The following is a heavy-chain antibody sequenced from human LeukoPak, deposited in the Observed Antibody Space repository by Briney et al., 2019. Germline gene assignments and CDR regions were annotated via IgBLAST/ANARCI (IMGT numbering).Heavy chain of an antibody. CDR1: GFSFSSSW. CDR3: AREGY. V-gene: IGHV3-7*01. J-gene: IGHJ4*02. CDR2: INQDGSEK. Sequence: SLRLSCAASGFSFSSSWMSWVRQAPGKGLEWVANINQDGSEKYYVDSVKGRFTISRDNAKNSLYLQMNSLRAEDTAVYYCAREGYWGQGTLVTVSS.